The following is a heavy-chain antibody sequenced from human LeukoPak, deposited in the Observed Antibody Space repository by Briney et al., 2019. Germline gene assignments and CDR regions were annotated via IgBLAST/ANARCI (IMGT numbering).Heavy chain of an antibody. CDR1: GFTFSSYG. D-gene: IGHD3-10*01. CDR2: MSSDGIKT. V-gene: IGHV3-30*18. Sequence: GRSLRLSCAASGFTFSSYGMHWVRQAPCKGLEWVALMSSDGIKTYYADSVKGRFTVSRDSSKDILYLQMNSLRADDTAMYYCAKDHAGSGRAFEYWGQGTLVTVSS. J-gene: IGHJ4*02. CDR3: AKDHAGSGRAFEY.